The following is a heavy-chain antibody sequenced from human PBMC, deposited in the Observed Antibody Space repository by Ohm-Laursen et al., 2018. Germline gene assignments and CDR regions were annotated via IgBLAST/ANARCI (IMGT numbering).Heavy chain of an antibody. CDR2: VSWNGDST. CDR3: ARSSERPLRFPSDF. Sequence: SLRLSCAASGFTFDDYGMSWVRQVPGKGLEWVSSVSWNGDSTGYADSVKGRFTISRDNAKNSLYLHMSSLRADDTALYHCARSSERPLRFPSDFWGQGTLVTVSS. J-gene: IGHJ4*02. D-gene: IGHD4-17*01. V-gene: IGHV3-20*01. CDR1: GFTFDDYG.